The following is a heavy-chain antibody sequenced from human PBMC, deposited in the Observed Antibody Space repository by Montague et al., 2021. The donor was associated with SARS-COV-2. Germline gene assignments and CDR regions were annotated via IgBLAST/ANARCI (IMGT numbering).Heavy chain of an antibody. CDR3: ARTQIVAIYYYYGMDV. D-gene: IGHD5-12*01. J-gene: IGHJ6*02. V-gene: IGHV2-70*01. Sequence: PALVKPTQTLTLTCTFSGFSLSTSGMCVSWIRQPPGKALEWLALIDWDDDKYYSTSLKTRLTISKDTSKNQVVRTMTNMDPVDTATYYCARTQIVAIYYYYGMDVWGQGTTVTVSS. CDR2: IDWDDDK. CDR1: GFSLSTSGMC.